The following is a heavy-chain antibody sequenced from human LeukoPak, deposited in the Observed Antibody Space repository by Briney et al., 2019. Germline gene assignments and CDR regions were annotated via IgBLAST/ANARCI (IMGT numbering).Heavy chain of an antibody. V-gene: IGHV3-23*01. CDR2: ISGSGGSK. D-gene: IGHD4-23*01. Sequence: GGSLRLSCAASGFTFSSYDMSWVRQAPGKGLEWVSAISGSGGSKYYADSVKGRFTISRDNAKNTPYLKMNSLRAEDTAVYYCAGYYGGNLPFDYWGQGTLLTVSS. CDR3: AGYYGGNLPFDY. J-gene: IGHJ4*02. CDR1: GFTFSSYD.